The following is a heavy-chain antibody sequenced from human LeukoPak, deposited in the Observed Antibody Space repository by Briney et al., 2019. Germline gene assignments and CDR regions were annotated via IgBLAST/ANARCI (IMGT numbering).Heavy chain of an antibody. CDR2: IYYSGST. Sequence: SETLSLTRTVSGGSLSIYYWSWVRHPPGKGLEWGGDIYYSGSTNYNPSLKSRVTISVATSKTQFSLKLSSVPTTDTAVYYCARSARPWPPENNWFDPWGQGTLVTVSS. CDR3: ARSARPWPPENNWFDP. D-gene: IGHD1-14*01. V-gene: IGHV4-59*08. J-gene: IGHJ5*02. CDR1: GGSLSIYY.